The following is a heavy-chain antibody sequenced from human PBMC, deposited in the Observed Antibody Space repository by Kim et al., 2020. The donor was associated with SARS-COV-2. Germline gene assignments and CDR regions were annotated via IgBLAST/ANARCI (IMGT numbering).Heavy chain of an antibody. V-gene: IGHV4-59*01. CDR1: GGSISSYY. J-gene: IGHJ4*02. CDR2: IYYSGST. CDR3: ARTDYGGNADY. Sequence: SETLSLTCTVSGGSISSYYWSWIRQPPGKGLEWIGYIYYSGSTNYNPSLKSRVTISVDTSKNQFSLKLSSVTAADTAVYYCARTDYGGNADYWGQGTLVTVSS. D-gene: IGHD4-17*01.